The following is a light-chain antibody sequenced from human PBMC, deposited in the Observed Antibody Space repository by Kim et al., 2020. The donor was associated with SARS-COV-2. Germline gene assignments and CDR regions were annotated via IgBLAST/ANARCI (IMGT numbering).Light chain of an antibody. Sequence: VDLGQTVRITCQGDSLRNYYASWYQQKPGQAPVLVIYGKNNRPSGIPDRFSGSSSGNTASLTITGAQAEDEADYYCNSRDSSGPVVFGGGTQLTVL. V-gene: IGLV3-19*01. CDR2: GKN. CDR3: NSRDSSGPVV. CDR1: SLRNYY. J-gene: IGLJ2*01.